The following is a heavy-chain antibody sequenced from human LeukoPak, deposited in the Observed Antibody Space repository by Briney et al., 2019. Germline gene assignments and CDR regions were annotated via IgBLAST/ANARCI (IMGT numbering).Heavy chain of an antibody. V-gene: IGHV4-39*01. J-gene: IGHJ4*02. Sequence: PSESLSLTCTVSGGSISSSGFYWGWVRPPPGKGLEWIGSLYSSGNTYYNPSLKSRVTISVDTSKNQFSLKLSSVTAADTAVYYCARPDISGWTYYFDYRGQGTLVTVSS. CDR1: GGSISSSGFY. CDR2: LYSSGNT. D-gene: IGHD6-19*01. CDR3: ARPDISGWTYYFDY.